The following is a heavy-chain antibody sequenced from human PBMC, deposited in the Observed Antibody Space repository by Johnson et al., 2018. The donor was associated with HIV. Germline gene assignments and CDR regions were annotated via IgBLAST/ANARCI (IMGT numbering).Heavy chain of an antibody. CDR2: KKQDGSEK. Sequence: VLLVESGGGVVQPGRSLRLSCAASGFTFSSYWMSWVRQAPGKGLEWVANKKQDGSEKYYADSVRGRFTISRDNSKNTLYLQMNSLRVDDTALYYCARDGESQQLPLGDAFDVWGRGTLVTVSS. J-gene: IGHJ3*01. V-gene: IGHV3-7*01. CDR1: GFTFSSYW. D-gene: IGHD6-13*01. CDR3: ARDGESQQLPLGDAFDV.